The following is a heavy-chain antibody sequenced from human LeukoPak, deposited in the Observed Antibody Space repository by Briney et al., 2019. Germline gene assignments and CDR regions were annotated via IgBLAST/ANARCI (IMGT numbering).Heavy chain of an antibody. V-gene: IGHV3-7*01. CDR1: GFILNSYW. CDR3: VRILDASGGGSRYRWFDP. D-gene: IGHD2-15*01. CDR2: IKQDGSEK. Sequence: GGSLRLSCAASGFILNSYWMSWVRQAPGKGLEWVANIKQDGSEKYYVDSVKGRFTISRDNAKNSLYLEMNSLRAEDTAMYHCVRILDASGGGSRYRWFDPWGQGTLVTVSS. J-gene: IGHJ5*02.